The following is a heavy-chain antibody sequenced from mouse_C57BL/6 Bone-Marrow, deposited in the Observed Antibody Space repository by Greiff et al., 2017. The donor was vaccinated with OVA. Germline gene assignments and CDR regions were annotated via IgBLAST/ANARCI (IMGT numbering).Heavy chain of an antibody. CDR2: IYPGSGST. CDR1: GYTFTSYW. Sequence: VQLQQPGAELVKPGASVKMSCKASGYTFTSYWITWVKQRPGQGLEWIGDIYPGSGSTNYNEKFKSKATLTVDISSSTAYMQLSSLTSEDSAVYYCAGGGYYSSFAWFAYWGQGTLVTVSA. V-gene: IGHV1-55*01. J-gene: IGHJ3*01. D-gene: IGHD2-5*01. CDR3: AGGGYYSSFAWFAY.